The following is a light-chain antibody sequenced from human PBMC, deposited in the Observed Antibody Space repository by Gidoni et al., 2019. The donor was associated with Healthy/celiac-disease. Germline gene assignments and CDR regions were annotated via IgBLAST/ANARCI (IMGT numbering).Light chain of an antibody. CDR3: QQYNNWPPYT. J-gene: IGKJ2*01. Sequence: IVMTQSPATLSVSPGERATLSCRASQSVSSNLAWYQQKPGQAPRPLIYGASTRATGIPARFSGSGSGTEFTLTISSLQSEDVAVYYCQQYNNWPPYTFGQGTKLEIK. CDR1: QSVSSN. CDR2: GAS. V-gene: IGKV3-15*01.